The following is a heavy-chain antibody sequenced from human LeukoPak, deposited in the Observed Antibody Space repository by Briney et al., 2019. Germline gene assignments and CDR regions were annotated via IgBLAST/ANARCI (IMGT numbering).Heavy chain of an antibody. CDR2: IYYSGST. CDR1: GGSISSYY. V-gene: IGHV4-59*12. Sequence: SETLSLTCTVSGGSISSYYLSWIRQPPGKGLEWLGYIYYSGSTNYNPSLKSRVTISVDTSKNQFSLKLSSVTAADTAVYFCSRVRPNWKGGTFDYWGQGTLVTVSS. D-gene: IGHD1-1*01. J-gene: IGHJ4*02. CDR3: SRVRPNWKGGTFDY.